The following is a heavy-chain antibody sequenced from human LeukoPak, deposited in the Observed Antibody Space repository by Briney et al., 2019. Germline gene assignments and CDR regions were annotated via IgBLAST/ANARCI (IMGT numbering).Heavy chain of an antibody. CDR1: GFTFSSYA. V-gene: IGHV3-23*01. J-gene: IGHJ6*04. CDR2: ISGSGGST. CDR3: AKGSRQSRTPTYSSGWYYYYYGMDV. D-gene: IGHD6-19*01. Sequence: PGGSLRLSCAASGFTFSSYAMSWVRQAPGKGLEWVSAISGSGGSTYYADSVKGRFTISRDNSKNTLYLQMNSLRAEDTAVYYCAKGSRQSRTPTYSSGWYYYYYGMDVWGKGTTVTVSS.